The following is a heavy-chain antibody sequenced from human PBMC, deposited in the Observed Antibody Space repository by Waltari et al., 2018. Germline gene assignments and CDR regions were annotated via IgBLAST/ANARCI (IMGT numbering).Heavy chain of an antibody. CDR1: GGTFSSYA. V-gene: IGHV1-69*01. CDR2: IIPSFGTA. Sequence: QVQLVQSGAEVKKPGSSVKVSCKASGGTFSSYAISWVRQAPGQGLEWMGGIIPSFGTANYAQKFQGRVTITADESTSTAYMELSSLRSEDTAVYYCARDRLRWLQPYYYYGMDVWGQGTTVTVSS. J-gene: IGHJ6*02. D-gene: IGHD5-12*01. CDR3: ARDRLRWLQPYYYYGMDV.